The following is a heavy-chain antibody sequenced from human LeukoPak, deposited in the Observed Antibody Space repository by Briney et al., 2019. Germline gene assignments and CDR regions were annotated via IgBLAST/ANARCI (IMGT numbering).Heavy chain of an antibody. CDR2: IYYSGST. Sequence: PSETLSLTCTVSGGSISSSSYYWGWIRQPPGKGLEWIGSIYYSGSTYYNPPLKSRVTISVDTSKNQFSLKLSSVTAADTAVYYCARYHSRNPKRNDYWGQGTLVTVSS. CDR3: ARYHSRNPKRNDY. J-gene: IGHJ4*02. D-gene: IGHD6-13*01. CDR1: GGSISSSSYY. V-gene: IGHV4-39*01.